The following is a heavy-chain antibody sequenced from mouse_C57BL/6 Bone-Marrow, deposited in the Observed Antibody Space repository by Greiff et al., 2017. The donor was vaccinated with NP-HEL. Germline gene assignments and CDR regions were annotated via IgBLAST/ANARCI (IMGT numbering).Heavy chain of an antibody. CDR1: GFTFSDYG. D-gene: IGHD1-1*02. Sequence: EVMLVESGGGLVKPGGSLKLSCAASGFTFSDYGMPWVRQAPEKGLEWVAYISSGSSTIYYADTVKGRFTISRDNAKNTLFLQRTSLRSEDTAMYYCARPLYGLERGFDYWGQGTTLTVSS. CDR2: ISSGSSTI. CDR3: ARPLYGLERGFDY. J-gene: IGHJ2*01. V-gene: IGHV5-17*01.